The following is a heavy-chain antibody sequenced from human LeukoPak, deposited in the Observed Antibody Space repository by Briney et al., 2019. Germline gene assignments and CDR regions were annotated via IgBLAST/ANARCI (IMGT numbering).Heavy chain of an antibody. Sequence: GGSLRLSCAASGFTFNIYWMSWVRQAPGKGLEWVANIKEDGSAKYHVDSVKGRFTISRDNTKNSLYLQMNSLRVEDTAVYYCARDQNFQHWGQGTLVTVSS. J-gene: IGHJ1*01. CDR3: ARDQNFQH. CDR2: IKEDGSAK. CDR1: GFTFNIYW. V-gene: IGHV3-7*01.